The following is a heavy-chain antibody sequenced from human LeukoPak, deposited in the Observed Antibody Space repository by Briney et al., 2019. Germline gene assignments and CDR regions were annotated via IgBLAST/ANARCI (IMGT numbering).Heavy chain of an antibody. V-gene: IGHV3-30-3*01. Sequence: GGSLRLSCAASRITFTNYWMSWVRQAPGKGLEWVAVISYDGSNKYYADSVKGRFTISRDNSKNTLYLQMNSLRAEDTAVYYCARGTPSSSGWLYYGMDVWGQGTTVTVSS. J-gene: IGHJ6*02. D-gene: IGHD6-19*01. CDR1: RITFTNYW. CDR2: ISYDGSNK. CDR3: ARGTPSSSGWLYYGMDV.